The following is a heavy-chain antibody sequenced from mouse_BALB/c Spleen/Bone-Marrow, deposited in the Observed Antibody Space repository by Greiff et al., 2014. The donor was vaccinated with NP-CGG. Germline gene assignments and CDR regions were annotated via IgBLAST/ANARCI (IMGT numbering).Heavy chain of an antibody. Sequence: VQLQQSGPELVKPGASVKMSCKASGYTFTDYYMDWVKQSHGESFEWIGRVNPYNGGTSYNQKFKGKATLTVDKSSSTAYMELNSLTSENSAVYSCTRPPYYGNYVDYWGQGTTLTVSA. D-gene: IGHD2-10*01. CDR2: VNPYNGGT. J-gene: IGHJ2*01. CDR1: GYTFTDYY. V-gene: IGHV1-19*01. CDR3: TRPPYYGNYVDY.